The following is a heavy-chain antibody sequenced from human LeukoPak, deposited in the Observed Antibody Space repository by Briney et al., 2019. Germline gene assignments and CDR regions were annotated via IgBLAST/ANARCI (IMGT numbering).Heavy chain of an antibody. CDR2: INPNSGGT. V-gene: IGHV1-2*02. D-gene: IGHD1-26*01. J-gene: IGHJ5*02. CDR3: ARDGGRIVGAHNWFDP. Sequence: ASVKVSCKASGYTFTGYYMHWVRQAPGQGLEWMGWINPNSGGTNYAQKFQGRVTMTRDTSISTAYMELSRLRSDDTAVYYCARDGGRIVGAHNWFDPWGQGTLVTVSS. CDR1: GYTFTGYY.